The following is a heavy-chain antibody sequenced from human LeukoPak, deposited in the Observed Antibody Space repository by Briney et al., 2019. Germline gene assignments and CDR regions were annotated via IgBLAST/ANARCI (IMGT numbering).Heavy chain of an antibody. D-gene: IGHD3-22*01. CDR1: GYTFTGYY. V-gene: IGHV1-2*04. J-gene: IGHJ4*02. CDR2: INPNSGGT. Sequence: ASVKVSCKASGYTFTGYYMHWVRQAPGQGLEWVGWINPNSGGTNYAQKFQGWVTMTRDTSISTAYMELSRLRSDDTAVYYCARDQSDDSSGYYDYWGQGTLVTVSS. CDR3: ARDQSDDSSGYYDY.